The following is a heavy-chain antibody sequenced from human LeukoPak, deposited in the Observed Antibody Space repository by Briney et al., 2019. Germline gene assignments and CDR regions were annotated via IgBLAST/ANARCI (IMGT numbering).Heavy chain of an antibody. CDR2: INPNSGGT. CDR3: ARAVSGGSSTHGY. CDR1: GYTFTGYY. J-gene: IGHJ4*02. D-gene: IGHD2-15*01. Sequence: ASVKVSCKASGYTFTGYYMHWVRRAPGQGLERMGWINPNSGGTNYAQKFQGRVTMTRDTSISTAYMELSRLRSDDTAVYYCARAVSGGSSTHGYWGQGTLVTVSS. V-gene: IGHV1-2*02.